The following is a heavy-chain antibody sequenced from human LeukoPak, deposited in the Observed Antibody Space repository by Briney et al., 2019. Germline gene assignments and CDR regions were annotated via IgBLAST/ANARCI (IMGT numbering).Heavy chain of an antibody. Sequence: PGGSLRLSCADSGFTFSSYSMNWVRQAPGKGLEWVSYISSSSSTIYYADSVKGRFTISRDNAKNSLYLQMNSLRAEDTAVYYCARDRSVRDAFGIWGQRTMVTVSS. D-gene: IGHD1-26*01. CDR1: GFTFSSYS. V-gene: IGHV3-48*04. CDR2: ISSSSSTI. J-gene: IGHJ3*02. CDR3: ARDRSVRDAFGI.